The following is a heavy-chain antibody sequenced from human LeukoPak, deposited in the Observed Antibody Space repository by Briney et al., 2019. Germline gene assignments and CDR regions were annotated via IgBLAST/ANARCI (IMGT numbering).Heavy chain of an antibody. Sequence: GGSLRLSCAASGFTFDDYAMHWVRQAPGKGLEWVSGISWYSGSIGYADSVKGRFTISRDNAKNSLYLQMNSLRAEDTALYYCAKDYGYSSSWLDYWGQGTLVTVSS. D-gene: IGHD6-13*01. J-gene: IGHJ4*02. V-gene: IGHV3-9*01. CDR2: ISWYSGSI. CDR1: GFTFDDYA. CDR3: AKDYGYSSSWLDY.